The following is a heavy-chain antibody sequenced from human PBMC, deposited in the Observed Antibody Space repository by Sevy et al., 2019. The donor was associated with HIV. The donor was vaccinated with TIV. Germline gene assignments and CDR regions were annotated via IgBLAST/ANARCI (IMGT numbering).Heavy chain of an antibody. Sequence: SETLSLTCTVSGGSISSYYWSWIRQPPGKGLEWIGYIYYSGSTNYNPSLKSRVTISVDTSKNQFSLKLSSVTAADTAVYYCASGERHYYDSSGYYEFGTFDYWGQGTLVTVSS. J-gene: IGHJ4*02. CDR1: GGSISSYY. CDR3: ASGERHYYDSSGYYEFGTFDY. D-gene: IGHD3-22*01. CDR2: IYYSGST. V-gene: IGHV4-59*01.